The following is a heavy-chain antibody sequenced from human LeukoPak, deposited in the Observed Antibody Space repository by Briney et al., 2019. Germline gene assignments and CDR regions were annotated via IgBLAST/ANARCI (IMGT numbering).Heavy chain of an antibody. D-gene: IGHD6-13*01. CDR2: INHSGST. J-gene: IGHJ6*02. V-gene: IGHV4-34*01. CDR3: ARRQNSSHRLYYYYGMDV. Sequence: SETLSLTCAVSGGSFSGYYWSWIRQPPGKGLEWIGAINHSGSTNYNPSLKSRVTISVDTSKNQFSLKLSSVTAADTAVYYCARRQNSSHRLYYYYGMDVWGQGTTVTVSS. CDR1: GGSFSGYY.